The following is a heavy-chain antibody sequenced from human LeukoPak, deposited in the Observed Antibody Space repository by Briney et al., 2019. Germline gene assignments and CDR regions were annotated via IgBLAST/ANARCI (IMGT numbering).Heavy chain of an antibody. CDR1: GGSISSHY. D-gene: IGHD3-16*01. CDR2: IYNSGST. J-gene: IGHJ3*01. V-gene: IGHV4-59*08. CDR3: ARDDYGVFDAFDV. Sequence: PSETLSLTCTVSGGSISSHYWSWIRQPPGKGLEWIGYIYNSGSTNYNPSLKSRVTISLDTSKNQFSLHLTSVTAADTAVYFCARDDYGVFDAFDVWGQGTAVTVSS.